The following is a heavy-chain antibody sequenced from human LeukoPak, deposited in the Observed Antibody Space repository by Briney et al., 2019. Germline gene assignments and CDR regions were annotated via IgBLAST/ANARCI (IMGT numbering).Heavy chain of an antibody. J-gene: IGHJ4*02. CDR2: IDYSGST. D-gene: IGHD3-10*01. CDR3: ARLTYGSGSPN. Sequence: SETLSLTCTVSGGSISSSDYYWGWIRHPPGKGLEWIASIDYSGSTYYNPSLKSRVTISVDTSKNQFSLKLSSVTAADTAVYYCARLTYGSGSPNWGQGTLVTVSS. CDR1: GGSISSSDYY. V-gene: IGHV4-39*07.